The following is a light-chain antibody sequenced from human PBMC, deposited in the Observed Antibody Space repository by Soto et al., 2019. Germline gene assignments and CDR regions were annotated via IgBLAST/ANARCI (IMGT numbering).Light chain of an antibody. CDR1: QDINNF. Sequence: DIQMTQSPSSLSASVGDTVTITCRASQDINNFLAWFQQQPGKAPRSLIFAASSLLNGVPSKFSGSGSGTEFTLTISSLQPEDSATYYCQQYKTFPITFGQGTRL. CDR2: AAS. J-gene: IGKJ5*01. CDR3: QQYKTFPIT. V-gene: IGKV1-16*02.